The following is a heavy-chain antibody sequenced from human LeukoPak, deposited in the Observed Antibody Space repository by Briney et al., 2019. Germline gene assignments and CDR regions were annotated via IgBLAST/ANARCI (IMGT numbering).Heavy chain of an antibody. CDR3: AKAYSSGWYLGFDY. V-gene: IGHV3-23*01. D-gene: IGHD6-19*01. J-gene: IGHJ4*02. CDR2: ISGSGGST. Sequence: TXSXYXMSXVRQAPGKGLEWVSAISGSGGSTYYADSVKGRFTISRDNSKNTLYLQMNSLRAEDTAIYYCAKAYSSGWYLGFDYWGQGTLVTVSS. CDR1: TXSXYX.